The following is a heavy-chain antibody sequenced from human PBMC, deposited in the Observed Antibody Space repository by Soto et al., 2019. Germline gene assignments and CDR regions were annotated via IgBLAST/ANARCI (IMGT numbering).Heavy chain of an antibody. CDR2: ISGDNVNR. CDR1: GYNLREYG. CDR3: GREGQQLAQEQFFQFNGVDV. D-gene: IGHD6-13*01. J-gene: IGHJ6*02. V-gene: IGHV1-18*01. Sequence: QVQLVQSGVEVKKPGASVKVSCTAYGYNLREYGVSWLRQAPGLGFEWMGWISGDNVNRRSSQKFQDRLTMNTDTSTNTASLELRSLRSDDTALYYCGREGQQLAQEQFFQFNGVDVWGQGTSVTVSS.